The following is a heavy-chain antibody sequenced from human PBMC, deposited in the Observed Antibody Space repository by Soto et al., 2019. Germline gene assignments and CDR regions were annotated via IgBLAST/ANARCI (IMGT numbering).Heavy chain of an antibody. CDR2: ISAYNGNT. D-gene: IGHD2-2*01. CDR3: ARDGVDRVPAANWFDP. J-gene: IGHJ5*02. Sequence: ASVKVSCKASGYTFTGYGISWVRQAPGQGLEWMGWISAYNGNTNYAQKLQGRVTMTTDTSTSTAYMELRSLRSDDTAVYYCARDGVDRVPAANWFDPWGQGTLVTVSS. CDR1: GYTFTGYG. V-gene: IGHV1-18*04.